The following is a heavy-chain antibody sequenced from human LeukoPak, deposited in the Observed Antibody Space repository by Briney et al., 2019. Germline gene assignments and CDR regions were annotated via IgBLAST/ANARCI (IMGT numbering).Heavy chain of an antibody. CDR2: IYYSGST. J-gene: IGHJ4*02. D-gene: IGHD2-21*02. V-gene: IGHV4-39*01. CDR1: SFSNYA. CDR3: ARAAYCGGDCYLFDY. Sequence: SFSNYAMSWVRQPPGKGLEWIGSIYYSGSTYYNSSLKSRVTISVDTSKNQFSLKLSSLTAADTAVYYCARAAYCGGDCYLFDYWGQGTLVTVFS.